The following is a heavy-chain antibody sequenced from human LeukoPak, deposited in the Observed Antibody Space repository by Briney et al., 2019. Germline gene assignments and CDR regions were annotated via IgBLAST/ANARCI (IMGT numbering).Heavy chain of an antibody. CDR3: ARGITAGSFDI. Sequence: GGSLRLSCAASGFTFSSYAMHWVRRAPGKGLEYVSAISSNGGSTYYANSVKGRFTISRDNSKNTLYLQMGSLRAEDMAVYYCARGITAGSFDIWGQGTMVTVSS. CDR1: GFTFSSYA. D-gene: IGHD3-10*01. J-gene: IGHJ3*02. V-gene: IGHV3-64*01. CDR2: ISSNGGST.